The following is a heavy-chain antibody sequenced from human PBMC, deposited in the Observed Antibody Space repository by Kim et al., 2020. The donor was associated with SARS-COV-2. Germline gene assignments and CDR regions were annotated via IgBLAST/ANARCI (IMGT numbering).Heavy chain of an antibody. CDR1: GFTFNIYA. V-gene: IGHV3-23*01. J-gene: IGHJ4*02. Sequence: GGSLRLSCAASGFTFNIYAMNWVRQAPGKGLEWVSGLSASSTNIYNADSVKGRFTISRDNSKNTVYLQMNSLRAEDTAVYYCAKVGQRGYYYFDYWGQGTQVTVSS. D-gene: IGHD6-25*01. CDR3: AKVGQRGYYYFDY. CDR2: LSASSTNI.